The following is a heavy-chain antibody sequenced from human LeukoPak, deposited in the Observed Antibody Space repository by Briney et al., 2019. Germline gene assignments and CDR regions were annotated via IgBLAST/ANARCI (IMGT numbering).Heavy chain of an antibody. V-gene: IGHV3-21*01. D-gene: IGHD1-7*01. CDR1: GFTFSSYG. Sequence: GGSLRLSCAASGFTFSSYGMHWVRQAPGKGLEWVSAISGSGGSTYYADSVKGRFTISRDNAKNSLYLQMNSLRAEDTAVYYCARDSGNYLDAFDIWGQGTMVTVSS. CDR3: ARDSGNYLDAFDI. J-gene: IGHJ3*02. CDR2: ISGSGGST.